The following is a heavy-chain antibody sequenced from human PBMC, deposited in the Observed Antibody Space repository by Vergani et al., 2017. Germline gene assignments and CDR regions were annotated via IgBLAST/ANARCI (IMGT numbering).Heavy chain of an antibody. J-gene: IGHJ6*03. V-gene: IGHV1-46*01. D-gene: IGHD4-17*01. CDR1: GYTFTSYY. Sequence: QVQLVQSGAEVKKPGASVKVSCKASGYTFTSYYMHWVRQAPGQGLEWMGIINPSGGSTSYAQKCQGRVTMTRDTSTSTVYMELSSLRSEDTAVYYCARCSNNHYYGFYYYYYYMDVWGKGTTVTVSS. CDR2: INPSGGST. CDR3: ARCSNNHYYGFYYYYYYMDV.